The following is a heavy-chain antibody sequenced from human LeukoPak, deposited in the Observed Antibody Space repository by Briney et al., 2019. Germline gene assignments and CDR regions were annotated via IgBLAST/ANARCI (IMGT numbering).Heavy chain of an antibody. CDR3: ARYSGSYDY. CDR1: GFTFSSYA. V-gene: IGHV3-64*01. CDR2: ISSNGGST. Sequence: AGGSLRLSCAASGFTFSSYAMHWVRQAPGKGLEYVSAISSNGGSTYYANSVKGRFTISRDNSKNTLYLQLGSLRAADMAVYNCARYSGSYDYWGQGTLVTVSS. J-gene: IGHJ4*02. D-gene: IGHD1-26*01.